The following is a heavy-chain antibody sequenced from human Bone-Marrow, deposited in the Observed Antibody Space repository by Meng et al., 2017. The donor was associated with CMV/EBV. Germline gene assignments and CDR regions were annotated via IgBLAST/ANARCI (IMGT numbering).Heavy chain of an antibody. J-gene: IGHJ6*02. V-gene: IGHV3-74*01. Sequence: GESLKISCAASGFTFSSYWMHWVRQAPGKGLVWVSRINSDGSSTSYADSVKGRFTISRDNAKNTLYLQMNSLRAEDTAVYYCAKETTPYYYYYYGMDVWGQGTTVTVSS. D-gene: IGHD4-17*01. CDR1: GFTFSSYW. CDR2: INSDGSST. CDR3: AKETTPYYYYYYGMDV.